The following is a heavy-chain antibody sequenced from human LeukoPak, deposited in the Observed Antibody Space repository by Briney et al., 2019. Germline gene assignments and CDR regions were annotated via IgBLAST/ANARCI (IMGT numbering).Heavy chain of an antibody. CDR2: IRYDGGNK. CDR3: ARDEGARFGELFRTADI. V-gene: IGHV3-30*02. Sequence: PGGSLRLSCAASGFTFSSHGLQWVRQAPGKGLEWVAFIRYDGGNKYYADPVKGRFTISRDNAKNSLYLQMNSLRAEDTAVYYCARDEGARFGELFRTADIWGQGTMVTVSS. J-gene: IGHJ3*02. CDR1: GFTFSSHG. D-gene: IGHD3-10*01.